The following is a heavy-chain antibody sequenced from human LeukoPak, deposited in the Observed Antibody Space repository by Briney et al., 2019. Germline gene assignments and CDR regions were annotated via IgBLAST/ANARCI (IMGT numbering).Heavy chain of an antibody. D-gene: IGHD2-2*01. CDR1: GYTFTTYN. V-gene: IGHV1-18*01. Sequence: ASVKVSCKASGYTFTTYNLAWVRQAPGQSLEWMGWISVNNGGTNYAQSFQDRVTLTRDTSTNTAYLDLRSLRSDDTAIIYCATATQPRGYFLHWGQGPEVRVSS. CDR2: ISVNNGGT. J-gene: IGHJ1*01. CDR3: ATATQPRGYFLH.